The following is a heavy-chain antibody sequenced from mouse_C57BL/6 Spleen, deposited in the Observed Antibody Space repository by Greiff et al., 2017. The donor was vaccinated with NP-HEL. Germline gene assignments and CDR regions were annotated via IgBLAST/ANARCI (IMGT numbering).Heavy chain of an antibody. Sequence: EVMLVESGGDLVKPGGSLKLSCAASGFTFSSYGMSWVRQTPDKRLEWVATISSGGSYTYYPDSVKGRFTISRDNAKNTLYLQMSSLKSEDTAMYYCARRGDYDFAYWGQGTLVTVSA. J-gene: IGHJ3*01. CDR2: ISSGGSYT. CDR1: GFTFSSYG. CDR3: ARRGDYDFAY. V-gene: IGHV5-6*02. D-gene: IGHD2-4*01.